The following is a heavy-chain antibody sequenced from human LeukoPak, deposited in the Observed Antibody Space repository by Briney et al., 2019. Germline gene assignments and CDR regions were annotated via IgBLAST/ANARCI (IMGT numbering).Heavy chain of an antibody. D-gene: IGHD4-11*01. CDR3: ARRHRDSWSFDY. CDR1: GFTFSSYW. Sequence: GGSLRLSCAASGFTFSSYWMSWVRQAPGKGLEWVSVIYSGGSTYYADSVKGRFTISRDNSKNTLYLQMSSLRAEDTALYYCARRHRDSWSFDYWGQGTLVTVSA. CDR2: IYSGGST. J-gene: IGHJ4*02. V-gene: IGHV3-66*02.